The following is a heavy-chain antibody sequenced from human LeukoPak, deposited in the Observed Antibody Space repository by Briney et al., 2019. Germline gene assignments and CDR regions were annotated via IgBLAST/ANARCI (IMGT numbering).Heavy chain of an antibody. Sequence: GGSLRLSCAASGFTFRNYAMSWVRQAPAKGLEWVSTISGSGGSTNYADSVKGRFTISRDNAKNTLYVQMNSLRAEDTAVYYCAARGYCSGTSCLLEYWGQGTLVTVSS. J-gene: IGHJ4*02. CDR1: GFTFRNYA. CDR3: AARGYCSGTSCLLEY. CDR2: ISGSGGST. D-gene: IGHD2-2*01. V-gene: IGHV3-23*01.